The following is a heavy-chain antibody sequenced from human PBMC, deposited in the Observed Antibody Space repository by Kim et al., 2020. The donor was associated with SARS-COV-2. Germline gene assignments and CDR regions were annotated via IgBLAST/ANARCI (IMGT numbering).Heavy chain of an antibody. J-gene: IGHJ4*02. D-gene: IGHD4-17*01. Sequence: YAQKFQGGVTITADKATGTAYMELSSLRAEDTAVYYCARDYPSSGDPFDYWGQGTLVTVSS. CDR3: ARDYPSSGDPFDY. V-gene: IGHV1-69*04.